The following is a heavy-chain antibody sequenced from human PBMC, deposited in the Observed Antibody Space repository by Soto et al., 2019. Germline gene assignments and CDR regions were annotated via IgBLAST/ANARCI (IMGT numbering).Heavy chain of an antibody. CDR1: GGSISSSSYY. D-gene: IGHD6-13*01. J-gene: IGHJ4*02. CDR3: ARLIAAADIDY. V-gene: IGHV4-39*01. Sequence: QLQLQESGPGLVKPSETLSLTCTVSGGSISSSSYYWGWIRQPPGKGLEWIGSIYYSGSTYYNPSLKSRVTISVDTSKNQCSLKLSSVTAADTAVYYCARLIAAADIDYWGQGTLVTVSS. CDR2: IYYSGST.